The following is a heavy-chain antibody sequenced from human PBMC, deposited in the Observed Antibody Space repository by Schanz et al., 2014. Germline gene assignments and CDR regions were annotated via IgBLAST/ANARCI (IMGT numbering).Heavy chain of an antibody. CDR1: GFTFSSYS. CDR2: KYYTGSP. J-gene: IGHJ1*01. CDR3: AREEARPEYFQY. V-gene: IGHV4-59*06. D-gene: IGHD6-6*01. Sequence: VQLAESGGGLVQPGGSLRLSCTASGFTFSSYSMNWVRQPPGKGLEWIGYKYYTGSPYYNPSFWGRVTVSLDTSKNEFSLKLRSVTPADTAVYYCAREEARPEYFQYWGHGTLVTVSS.